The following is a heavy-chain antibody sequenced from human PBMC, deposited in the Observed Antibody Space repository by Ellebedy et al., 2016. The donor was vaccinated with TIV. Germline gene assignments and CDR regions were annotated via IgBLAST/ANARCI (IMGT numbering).Heavy chain of an antibody. CDR2: IYSGGTT. Sequence: PGGSLRLSCAASCFTFSSYSMNWVPQAPGQGLEWVSVIYSGGTTHYADSVKGRFTISRDKSKNTMYLQMTSLSAEDTAVYYCAGHGDRAMTHWGQGTLVTVSS. J-gene: IGHJ4*02. CDR3: AGHGDRAMTH. CDR1: CFTFSSYS. D-gene: IGHD5-18*01. V-gene: IGHV3-66*04.